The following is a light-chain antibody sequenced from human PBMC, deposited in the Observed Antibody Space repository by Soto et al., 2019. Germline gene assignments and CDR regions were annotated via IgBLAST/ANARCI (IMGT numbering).Light chain of an antibody. J-gene: IGLJ2*01. V-gene: IGLV2-11*01. CDR1: SSDVGGYNY. CDR3: CSYAGSYVV. CDR2: DVS. Sequence: QSVLTQPRSVSRSPGQSVTISCTGTSSDVGGYNYVSWYQQHPGKAPKLMIYDVSKRPSGVPDRFSGSKSGNTASLTISGLQAEDEGDYYCCSYAGSYVVFGGGTKLTVL.